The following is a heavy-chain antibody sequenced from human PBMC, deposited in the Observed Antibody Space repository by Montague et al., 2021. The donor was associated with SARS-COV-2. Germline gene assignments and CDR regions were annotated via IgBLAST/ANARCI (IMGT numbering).Heavy chain of an antibody. Sequence: SLRLSCAASGFTFRDYSMNWVRQAPGKGLEWVSSTSYNGFFIYYADSGKGRFTISRDNADNSLYLQMHSLRVEDTAIYYCTRDLRSSAPTAYWGQGTLVTVS. J-gene: IGHJ4*02. V-gene: IGHV3-21*01. CDR2: TSYNGFFI. CDR1: GFTFRDYS. D-gene: IGHD6-6*01. CDR3: TRDLRSSAPTAY.